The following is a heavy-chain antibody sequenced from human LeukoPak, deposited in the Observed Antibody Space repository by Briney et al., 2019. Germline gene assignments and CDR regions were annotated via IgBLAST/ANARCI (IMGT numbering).Heavy chain of an antibody. CDR2: IHPNTGST. Sequence: ASVKVSCKASGYTFTSHYIHWVRQAPGQGLEWMGWIHPNTGSTKYAQNFQGRDTMTRDTSSSTAYMELSSLRSADTAVYYCASEYKYDSSGANAFDIWGQGTMVTVSS. J-gene: IGHJ3*02. CDR3: ASEYKYDSSGANAFDI. V-gene: IGHV1-2*02. CDR1: GYTFTSHY. D-gene: IGHD3-22*01.